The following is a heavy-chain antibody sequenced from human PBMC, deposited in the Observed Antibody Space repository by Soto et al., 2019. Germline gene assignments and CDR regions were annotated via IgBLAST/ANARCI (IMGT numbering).Heavy chain of an antibody. V-gene: IGHV3-33*01. Sequence: QTGGSLRLSCAASGFTFSSYGMHWVRPAPGKGLEWVAVIWYDGSNKYYADSVKGRFTISRDNSKNTLYLQMNSLRAEDTAVYYCARDPLGYSYGPTYFDYWGQGTLVTVSS. D-gene: IGHD5-18*01. J-gene: IGHJ4*02. CDR1: GFTFSSYG. CDR2: IWYDGSNK. CDR3: ARDPLGYSYGPTYFDY.